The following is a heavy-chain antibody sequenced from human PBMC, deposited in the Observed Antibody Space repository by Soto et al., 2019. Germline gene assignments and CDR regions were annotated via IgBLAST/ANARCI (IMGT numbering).Heavy chain of an antibody. V-gene: IGHV1-69*01. J-gene: IGHJ6*02. Sequence: QVQLVQSGAEVKKPGSSVTVSCKASGGTFSSYAISWVRQDPGQGLEWKGGIIPILGTANYAQKFQGRVTITADESTSTAYMELRSLRSEDTAVYYFARTCSGGSCYSPYYYGMDVWGQGTTVTVSS. D-gene: IGHD2-15*01. CDR3: ARTCSGGSCYSPYYYGMDV. CDR2: IIPILGTA. CDR1: GGTFSSYA.